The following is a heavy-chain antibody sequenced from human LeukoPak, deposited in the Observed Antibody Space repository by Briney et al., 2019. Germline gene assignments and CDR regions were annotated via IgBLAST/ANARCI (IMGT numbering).Heavy chain of an antibody. CDR2: IITDTGNP. J-gene: IGHJ4*02. Sequence: ASVKVSCKASGYTFNIYGINWVRQAPGQGLEWMGWIITDTGNPTYAQGFTGRFVFSVDTSVNTAYLQISSPKAEDTAVYYCAREVLRHDYWGQGTLVTVSS. V-gene: IGHV7-4-1*02. CDR3: AREVLRHDY. D-gene: IGHD3-10*01. CDR1: GYTFNIYG.